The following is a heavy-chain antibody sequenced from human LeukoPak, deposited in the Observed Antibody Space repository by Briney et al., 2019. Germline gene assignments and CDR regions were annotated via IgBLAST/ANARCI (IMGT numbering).Heavy chain of an antibody. CDR3: ARHNDYNLDY. D-gene: IGHD5-24*01. Sequence: PSETLCLTCTVFGGSISSYSWSWIRKPPGEGLGWIGNIYYSGTTNYNPSLKSRVTISVDTSKSQFSLNLSPVTAADTAVYYCARHNDYNLDYWGQGTVDAVSS. J-gene: IGHJ4*02. CDR1: GGSISSYS. V-gene: IGHV4-59*08. CDR2: IYYSGTT.